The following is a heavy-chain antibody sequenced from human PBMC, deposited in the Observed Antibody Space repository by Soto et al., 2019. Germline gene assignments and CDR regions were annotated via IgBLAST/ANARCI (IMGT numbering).Heavy chain of an antibody. CDR1: GGSISSYY. D-gene: IGHD6-13*01. CDR3: ARLVSSSWFDY. Sequence: SETLSLTCTVSGGSISSYYWSWIRQPPGKGLEWIGYIYYSGSTNYNPSLKSRVTISVDTSKNQFSLKRSSVTAADTAVYYCARLVSSSWFDYWGQGTLVTVSS. CDR2: IYYSGST. V-gene: IGHV4-59*08. J-gene: IGHJ4*02.